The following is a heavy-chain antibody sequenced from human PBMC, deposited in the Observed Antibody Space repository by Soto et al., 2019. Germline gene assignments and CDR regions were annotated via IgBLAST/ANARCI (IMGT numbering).Heavy chain of an antibody. J-gene: IGHJ4*02. CDR1: GFNFRTYA. CDR2: FSGTSSHI. Sequence: DVQLVESGGGLVKPGESLRLSCAASGFNFRTYAMSWVRQAPGKGLEWVSTFSGTSSHIFYADSVMGRFTISRDNAKNSLYLQVNSRRAADTAVYYCARGAPSAYDPLDYWGQGTLVTVSS. V-gene: IGHV3-21*01. CDR3: ARGAPSAYDPLDY. D-gene: IGHD5-12*01.